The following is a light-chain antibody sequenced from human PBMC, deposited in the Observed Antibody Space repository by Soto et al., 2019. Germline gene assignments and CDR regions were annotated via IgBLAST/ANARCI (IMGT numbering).Light chain of an antibody. CDR2: SNN. J-gene: IGLJ2*01. Sequence: QSVLTQPPSASGTPGQRGTISCSGSSXNIGGYTVHWYQQLPGAAPKLLIFSNNQRPSGVPDRFSGSKSGTSGSLAISGLQSEDEADYYCAAWDDNLNGVIFGGGTQLTVL. CDR3: AAWDDNLNGVI. CDR1: SXNIGGYT. V-gene: IGLV1-44*01.